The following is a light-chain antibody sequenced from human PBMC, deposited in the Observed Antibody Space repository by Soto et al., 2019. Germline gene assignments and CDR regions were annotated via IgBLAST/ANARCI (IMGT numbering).Light chain of an antibody. Sequence: DILLTQSPSFLSASVGDRVTITCRASQAISSSLAWYQHNPGKAPKLLIYAASTLQNGVPSSFSGSGSGTEFTLTSNNLQPEDFATYYCQHLNDYRYTFGQGTKVEIK. V-gene: IGKV1-9*01. CDR3: QHLNDYRYT. CDR1: QAISSS. CDR2: AAS. J-gene: IGKJ2*01.